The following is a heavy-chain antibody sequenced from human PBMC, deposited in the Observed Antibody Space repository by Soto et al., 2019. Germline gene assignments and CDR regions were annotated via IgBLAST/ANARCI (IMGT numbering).Heavy chain of an antibody. D-gene: IGHD3-10*01. V-gene: IGHV3-21*01. Sequence: PGGSLRLSCAASGFTFSSYSMSWVRQAPGKGLEWVSSISSSSSYIYYADSVKGRFTISRDNAKNSLYLQMNSLRAEDTAVYYCARGLHTYYYGSGSYLEFDYWGQGTLVTVSS. J-gene: IGHJ4*02. CDR3: ARGLHTYYYGSGSYLEFDY. CDR2: ISSSSSYI. CDR1: GFTFSSYS.